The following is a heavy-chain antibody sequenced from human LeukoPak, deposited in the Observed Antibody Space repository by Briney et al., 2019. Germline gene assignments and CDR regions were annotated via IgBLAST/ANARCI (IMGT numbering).Heavy chain of an antibody. J-gene: IGHJ5*02. CDR1: GGSISSHY. V-gene: IGHV4-59*11. Sequence: SETLSLTCTVSGGSISSHYWSWIRQPPGKGLEWNGYIYYGGSTNYNPALKSRVTISGDTSKNQFSLKLSSVTAADTAVYYCARDLSGYCSGGSCFGNWFDPWGQGTLVTVSS. D-gene: IGHD2-15*01. CDR2: IYYGGST. CDR3: ARDLSGYCSGGSCFGNWFDP.